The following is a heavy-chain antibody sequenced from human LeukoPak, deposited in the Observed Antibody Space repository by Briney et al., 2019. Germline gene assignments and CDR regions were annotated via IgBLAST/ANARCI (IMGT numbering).Heavy chain of an antibody. D-gene: IGHD6-19*01. CDR1: GFTFSSLD. CDR2: ISASGSNT. J-gene: IGHJ4*02. CDR3: AKDSVRSGGWFYFDN. Sequence: GGSLRLSCAASGFTFSSLDMAWVRQAPGKGLEWVSGISASGSNTFYAGSVKGRFTISRDNSKNTLYLQMSSLRVEDTAIYYCAKDSVRSGGWFYFDNWGQGTLVSVSS. V-gene: IGHV3-23*01.